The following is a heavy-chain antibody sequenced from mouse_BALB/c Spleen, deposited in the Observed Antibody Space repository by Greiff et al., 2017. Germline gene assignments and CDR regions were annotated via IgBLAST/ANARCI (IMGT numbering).Heavy chain of an antibody. J-gene: IGHJ3*01. Sequence: VQGVESGAELVKPGASVKLSCKASGYTFTSYYMYWVKQRPGQGLEWIGEINPSNGGTNFNEKFKSKATLTVDKSSSTAYMQLSSLTSEDSAVYYCTREYGNYLPYWGQGTLVTVSA. D-gene: IGHD2-10*02. CDR3: TREYGNYLPY. V-gene: IGHV1S81*02. CDR1: GYTFTSYY. CDR2: INPSNGGT.